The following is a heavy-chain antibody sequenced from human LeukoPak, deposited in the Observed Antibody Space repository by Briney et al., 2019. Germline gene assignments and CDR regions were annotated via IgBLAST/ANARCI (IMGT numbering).Heavy chain of an antibody. CDR3: ARHGLRGSNRGGSGSYYY. V-gene: IGHV4-39*01. CDR1: GGSISSSSYN. D-gene: IGHD3-10*01. Sequence: SETLSLTCTVSGGSISSSSYNWGWIRQPPGKGLEGIGGIYYSGSTYYNPSLKSRVTISVDTSKNQFSLKLSSVTAADTAVYYCARHGLRGSNRGGSGSYYYWGQGTLVTVSS. J-gene: IGHJ4*02. CDR2: IYYSGST.